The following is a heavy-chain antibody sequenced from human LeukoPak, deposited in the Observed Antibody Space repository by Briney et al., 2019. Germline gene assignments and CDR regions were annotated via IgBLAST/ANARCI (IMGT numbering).Heavy chain of an antibody. CDR2: LSGSGYNT. Sequence: GGSLRLSCAASGFTFSSHALSWVRQAPGKGLEWVSSLSGSGYNTYYAESVKGRFTISRDNSKNTVYLQMNSLRAEDTAVYYCAKDPSGTRHFDYWGQGTLVTVSS. D-gene: IGHD2-2*01. CDR1: GFTFSSHA. V-gene: IGHV3-23*01. CDR3: AKDPSGTRHFDY. J-gene: IGHJ4*02.